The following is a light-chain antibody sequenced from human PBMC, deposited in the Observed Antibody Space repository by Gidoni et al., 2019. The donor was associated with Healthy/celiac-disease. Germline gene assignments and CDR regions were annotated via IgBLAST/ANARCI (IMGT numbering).Light chain of an antibody. CDR3: QQYDNLPT. CDR2: DAS. V-gene: IGKV1-33*01. J-gene: IGKJ3*01. Sequence: IQMSQSPSSLSASVVDRVTITCQTSQDISNYLNWYQQQPGKAPRLLFYDASNLETGVPSRFSGSGSGTDFTFTISSLQPEDMATYYCQQYDNLPTFGPGTKVDIK. CDR1: QDISNY.